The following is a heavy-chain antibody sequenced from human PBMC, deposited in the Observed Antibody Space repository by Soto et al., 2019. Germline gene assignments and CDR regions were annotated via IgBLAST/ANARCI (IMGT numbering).Heavy chain of an antibody. J-gene: IGHJ4*02. CDR3: TKHLSNGSPDF. D-gene: IGHD2-8*01. Sequence: GGSMRLSSTASGFNFRSYAMSWVRQAPGKGLEWVSLISGSGGGTYYADSVKGRFTISRDNAKNTLYLQMNSLRAEDTAVFYCTKHLSNGSPDFWGQGTLVTVSS. CDR2: ISGSGGGT. CDR1: GFNFRSYA. V-gene: IGHV3-23*01.